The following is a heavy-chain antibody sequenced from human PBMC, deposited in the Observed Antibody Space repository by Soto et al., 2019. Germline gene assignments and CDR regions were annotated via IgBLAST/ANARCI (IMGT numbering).Heavy chain of an antibody. V-gene: IGHV3-30*18. CDR2: ISYDGNNE. CDR1: GFTFSSYG. D-gene: IGHD6-19*01. J-gene: IGHJ3*02. CDR3: AKDRAHTSGWFDAFDI. Sequence: QVRLVESGGGVVQPGRSLRLSCAASGFTFSSYGMHWVRQAPGKGLEWVAVISYDGNNEYYADSVKGRFTISRDNSKPTLYLQMDSLRAEDTAVYYCAKDRAHTSGWFDAFDIWGQGTMVAVSS.